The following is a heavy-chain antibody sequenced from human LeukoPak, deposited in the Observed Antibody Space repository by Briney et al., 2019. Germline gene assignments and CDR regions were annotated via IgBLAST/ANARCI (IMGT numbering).Heavy chain of an antibody. D-gene: IGHD6-19*01. CDR3: ARSQWLAAYNWFDP. V-gene: IGHV1-69*05. CDR2: IIPIFGTA. CDR1: GGTFSSYA. J-gene: IGHJ5*02. Sequence: SSVKVSCKASGGTFSSYAISWVRQAPGQGLEWMGRIIPIFGTANYAQKFQGRVTITTDESTSTAYVELSSLRSEDTAVYYCARSQWLAAYNWFDPWGQGALVTVSS.